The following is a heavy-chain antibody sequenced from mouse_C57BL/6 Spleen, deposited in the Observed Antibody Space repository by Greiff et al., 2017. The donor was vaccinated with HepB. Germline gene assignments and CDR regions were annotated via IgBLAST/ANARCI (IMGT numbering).Heavy chain of an antibody. Sequence: EVKLQESGGGLVKPGGSLKLSCAASGFTFSSYAMSWVRQTPEKRLEWVATISDGGSYTYYPDNVKGRFTISRDNAKNNLYLQMSHLKSEDTAMYYCARDPNWEGYYFDYWGQGTTLTVSS. V-gene: IGHV5-4*01. D-gene: IGHD4-1*01. CDR2: ISDGGSYT. CDR1: GFTFSSYA. J-gene: IGHJ2*01. CDR3: ARDPNWEGYYFDY.